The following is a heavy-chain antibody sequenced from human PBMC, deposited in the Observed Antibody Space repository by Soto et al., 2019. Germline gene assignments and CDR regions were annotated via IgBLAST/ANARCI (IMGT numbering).Heavy chain of an antibody. CDR1: GFSVSTSGVG. CDR2: IYWDDHK. CDR3: AHGEDSGDGWWFVAY. Sequence: YGPTLVNPTQTLTLTCTFSGFSVSTSGVGVGWIRQPPGKALEWLAVIYWDDHKRYSPSLKSRLTITKDTSKNQVVLTMTNMDPADTGTYYCAHGEDSGDGWWFVAYWVQGNLVTVAS. J-gene: IGHJ4*02. D-gene: IGHD2-15*01. V-gene: IGHV2-5*02.